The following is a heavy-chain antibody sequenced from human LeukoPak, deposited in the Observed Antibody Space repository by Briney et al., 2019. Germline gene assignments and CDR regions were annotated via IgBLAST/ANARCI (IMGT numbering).Heavy chain of an antibody. V-gene: IGHV3-9*03. J-gene: IGHJ3*02. CDR3: AKEAIIASAFDI. CDR1: GFTFDDYA. CDR2: ISWNSGSI. Sequence: PGGFLRLSCAASGFTFDDYAMHWVRQAPGKGLEWVSGISWNSGSIGYADSVKGRFTISRDNAKNSLYLQMNSLRAKDMALYCCAKEAIIASAFDIWGQGTMVTVSS. D-gene: IGHD6-13*01.